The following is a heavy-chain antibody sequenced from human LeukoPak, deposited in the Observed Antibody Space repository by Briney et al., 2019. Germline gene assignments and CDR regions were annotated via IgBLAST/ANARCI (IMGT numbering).Heavy chain of an antibody. V-gene: IGHV3-15*01. J-gene: IGHJ1*01. Sequence: GGSLRLSCAASGFTVTNAWMSWVRQAPGKGLEWIGRVKSKTDGGTTDYAAPVRGRFTVSRDESENTLYLQMDSLKTEDTAVYCCARDWGSGCLRSGFQHWGQGTLVTVSS. CDR3: ARDWGSGCLRSGFQH. CDR1: GFTVTNAW. D-gene: IGHD6-19*01. CDR2: VKSKTDGGTT.